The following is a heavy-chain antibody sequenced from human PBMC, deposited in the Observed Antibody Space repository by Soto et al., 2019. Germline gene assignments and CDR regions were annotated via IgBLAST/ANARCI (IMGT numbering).Heavy chain of an antibody. D-gene: IGHD1-1*01. V-gene: IGHV3-9*01. CDR2: ISWNSGSI. Sequence: EVQLVESGGGLVQPGRSLRLSCAASGFTFDDYAMHWVRQAPGKGLEWVSGISWNSGSIGYADSVKGRFTISRDNAKNSLYLQMNSLRAEDTALYYCEKYNDLGAFDIWGQGTMVTVSS. CDR3: EKYNDLGAFDI. CDR1: GFTFDDYA. J-gene: IGHJ3*02.